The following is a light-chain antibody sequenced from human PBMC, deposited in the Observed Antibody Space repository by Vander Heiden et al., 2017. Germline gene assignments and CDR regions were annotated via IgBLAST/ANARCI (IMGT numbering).Light chain of an antibody. CDR2: ATS. Sequence: IQMTQYPSSLSASVGDRVTITWRASQSVGTYLNWYQQKPGKPPKLLIYATSTLQSGVPARFRGGGSETHLTLTIIGLQPEDFAANYCQQSYSDPYSFGQGTRLGI. V-gene: IGKV1-39*01. J-gene: IGKJ2*03. CDR3: QQSYSDPYS. CDR1: QSVGTY.